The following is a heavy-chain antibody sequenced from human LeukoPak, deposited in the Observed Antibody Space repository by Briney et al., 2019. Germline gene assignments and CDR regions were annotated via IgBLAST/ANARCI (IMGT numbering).Heavy chain of an antibody. CDR1: GYTFTGYY. V-gene: IGHV1-2*02. CDR3: ARDSSGGYPDY. CDR2: ISPNSGGT. Sequence: SVTVSCKASGYTFTGYYIHWVRQAPGQGVEWMGWISPNSGGTHYAQKFQGRVTMTRETSNSTAYMELRRLRSDDTAVYYCARDSSGGYPDYWGQGTLVTVSA. D-gene: IGHD1-26*01. J-gene: IGHJ4*02.